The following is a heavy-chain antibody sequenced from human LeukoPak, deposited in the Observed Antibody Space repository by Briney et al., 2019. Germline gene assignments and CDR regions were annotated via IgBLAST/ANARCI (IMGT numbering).Heavy chain of an antibody. Sequence: GGSLRLSCAASGFTFSSYAMSWVRQAPGKGLEWVSAISGSGGSTYYTDSVEGRFTISRDNSKNTLHLQMNSLRAEDTAVYYCAKRGVTGYKEAFDYWGQGTLVTVSS. CDR3: AKRGVTGYKEAFDY. V-gene: IGHV3-23*01. CDR2: ISGSGGST. J-gene: IGHJ4*02. CDR1: GFTFSSYA. D-gene: IGHD3-9*01.